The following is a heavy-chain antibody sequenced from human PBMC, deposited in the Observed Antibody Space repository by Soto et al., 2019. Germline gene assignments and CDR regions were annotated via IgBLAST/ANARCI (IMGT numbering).Heavy chain of an antibody. CDR2: ISSSSSYI. CDR3: ARGYYDILTGYSPVGYFDY. D-gene: IGHD3-9*01. V-gene: IGHV3-21*01. J-gene: IGHJ4*02. CDR1: GLPCISYS. Sequence: PGGSHRLSSTASGLPCISYSMNWVRQATGKGLEWVSSISSSSSYIYYADSVKGRFTISRDNAKNSLYLQMNSLRAEDTAVYYCARGYYDILTGYSPVGYFDYWGQGTLVTVSS.